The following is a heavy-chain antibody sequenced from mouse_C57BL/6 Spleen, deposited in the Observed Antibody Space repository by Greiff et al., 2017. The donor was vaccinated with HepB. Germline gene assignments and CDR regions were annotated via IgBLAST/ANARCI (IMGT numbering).Heavy chain of an antibody. D-gene: IGHD3-2*02. Sequence: QVQLKQSGAELVRPGTSVKVSCKASGYAFTNYLIEWVKQRPGQGLEWIGVINPGSGGTNYNEKFKGKATLTADKSSSTAYMQLSSLTSEDSAVYFCARGGSSGYYGDYWGQGTTLTVSS. V-gene: IGHV1-54*01. J-gene: IGHJ2*01. CDR1: GYAFTNYL. CDR2: INPGSGGT. CDR3: ARGGSSGYYGDY.